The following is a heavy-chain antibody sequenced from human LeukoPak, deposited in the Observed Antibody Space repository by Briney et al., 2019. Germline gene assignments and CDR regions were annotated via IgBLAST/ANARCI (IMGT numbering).Heavy chain of an antibody. CDR1: GGSVSDYY. V-gene: IGHV4-39*07. CDR3: ARDFSSSSTVYYYYYMDV. D-gene: IGHD6-6*01. CDR2: ISYSGTT. Sequence: PSETLSLTCTVSGGSVSDYYWGWVRQPPGKGLEWIGTISYSGTTYYSPSLKSRVTISLDTSKNQFSLKLSSVTAADTAIYYCARDFSSSSTVYYYYYMDVWGKGTTVTVSS. J-gene: IGHJ6*03.